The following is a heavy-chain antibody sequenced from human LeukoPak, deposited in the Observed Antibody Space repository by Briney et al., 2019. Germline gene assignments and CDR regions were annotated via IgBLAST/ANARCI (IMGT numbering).Heavy chain of an antibody. CDR3: ARDNKKHIVVVSNAFDI. Sequence: GGSLRLSCAASGFTFSSYSMNWVRQAPGKGLEWVSSISSSSGYIYYADSVKGRFTISRDNAKNSLYLQMNSLRAEDTAVYYCARDNKKHIVVVSNAFDIWGQGTMVTVSS. D-gene: IGHD2-21*01. CDR2: ISSSSGYI. V-gene: IGHV3-21*01. J-gene: IGHJ3*02. CDR1: GFTFSSYS.